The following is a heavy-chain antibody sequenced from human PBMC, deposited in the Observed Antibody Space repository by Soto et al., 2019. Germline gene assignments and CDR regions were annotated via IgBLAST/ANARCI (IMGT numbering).Heavy chain of an antibody. D-gene: IGHD1-1*01. Sequence: ETLSLTCTVSGASISGFYWSWIRKSAGKGLEWIGRIYATGTTDYNPSLKSRVMMSVDTSKKQFSLKLRSVTAADTAVYYCVRDGTKTLRDWFDTWGQGISVTVSS. CDR2: IYATGTT. V-gene: IGHV4-4*07. CDR1: GASISGFY. J-gene: IGHJ5*02. CDR3: VRDGTKTLRDWFDT.